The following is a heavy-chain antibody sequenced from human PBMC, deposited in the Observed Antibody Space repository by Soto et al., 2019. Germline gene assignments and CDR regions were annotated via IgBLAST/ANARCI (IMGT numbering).Heavy chain of an antibody. CDR2: ISGSGGST. CDR1: GFTFSSYA. Sequence: LSCAASGFTFSSYAMNWVRQAPGKGLEWVSGISGSGGSTYYADSVKGRFTISRDNSKNTLYLQMNSLRAEDTAVYYCARNNYGMDVWGQGTTVTVSS. CDR3: ARNNYGMDV. J-gene: IGHJ6*02. V-gene: IGHV3-23*01.